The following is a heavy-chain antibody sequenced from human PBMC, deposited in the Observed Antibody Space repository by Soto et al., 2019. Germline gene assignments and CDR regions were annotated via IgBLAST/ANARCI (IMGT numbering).Heavy chain of an antibody. CDR3: AKDRAYYYDSSGRPLNYHYYGMDV. J-gene: IGHJ6*02. D-gene: IGHD3-22*01. CDR2: ISGSGGST. V-gene: IGHV3-23*01. CDR1: GFTFSSYA. Sequence: PGGSLRLSCAASGFTFSSYAMSWVRQAPGKGLEWVSAISGSGGSTYYADSVKGRFTISRDNSKNTLYLQMNSLRAEDTAVYYCAKDRAYYYDSSGRPLNYHYYGMDVWGQGTTVTVSS.